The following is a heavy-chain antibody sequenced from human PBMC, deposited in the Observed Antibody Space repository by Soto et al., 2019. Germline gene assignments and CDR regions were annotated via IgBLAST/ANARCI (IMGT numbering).Heavy chain of an antibody. CDR2: IFTRDSET. V-gene: IGHV5-51*01. CDR3: ARGYFDSGHGYDL. CDR1: GHLFNNHW. J-gene: IGHJ5*02. D-gene: IGHD3-10*01. Sequence: GESLKISCKGPGHLFNNHWIGWVRQTPGKGLEWMGLIFTRDSETKTSPSFQGHVSFSVDNSINTAYLQWTSLKTADTGMYFCARGYFDSGHGYDLWGQGTLVTVSS.